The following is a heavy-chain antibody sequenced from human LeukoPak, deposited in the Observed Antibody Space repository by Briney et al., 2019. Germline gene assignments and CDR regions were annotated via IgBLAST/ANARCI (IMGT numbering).Heavy chain of an antibody. CDR2: IIPIFGTA. D-gene: IGHD6-13*01. CDR3: ARMSAAVGDYFDY. CDR1: GGTFSSYA. J-gene: IGHJ4*02. V-gene: IGHV1-69*05. Sequence: SVKVSCKASGGTFSSYAISWVRQAPGQGLEWMGGIIPIFGTANYAQKLQGRVTMTTDTSTSTAYMELRSLRSDDTAVYYCARMSAAVGDYFDYWGQGTLVTVSS.